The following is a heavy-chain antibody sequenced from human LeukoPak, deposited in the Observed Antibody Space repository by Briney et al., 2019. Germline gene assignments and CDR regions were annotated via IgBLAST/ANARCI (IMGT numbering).Heavy chain of an antibody. CDR3: AKIDAY. V-gene: IGHV3-74*01. CDR2: INSDGSIT. J-gene: IGHJ4*02. Sequence: PGGSLRLSCATSGLTFSINAMSWVRQAPGKGLVWVSRINSDGSITNYADSVKGRFTISRDNAKNTLYLQMSSLRAEDTAVYYCAKIDAYWGQGTLVTVSS. CDR1: GLTFSINA.